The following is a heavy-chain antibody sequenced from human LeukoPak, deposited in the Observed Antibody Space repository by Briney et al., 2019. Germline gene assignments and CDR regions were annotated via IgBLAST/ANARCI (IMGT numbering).Heavy chain of an antibody. Sequence: GGSLRLSCAASGFTFSSYAMSWVRQVPGKGLEWVGQTVSEIDGGTTDYAAPVKGRFTISRDDSKSTLYLQMNSLKIEDTAVYYCTTDEDWNYARKDVWGQGATVIVSS. CDR2: TVSEIDGGTT. J-gene: IGHJ6*02. D-gene: IGHD1-7*01. CDR1: GFTFSSYA. CDR3: TTDEDWNYARKDV. V-gene: IGHV3-15*04.